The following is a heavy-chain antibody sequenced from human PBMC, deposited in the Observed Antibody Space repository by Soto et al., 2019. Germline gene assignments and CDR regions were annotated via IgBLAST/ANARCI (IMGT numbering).Heavy chain of an antibody. Sequence: EVQLLESGGGLVQPGGSLRLSCAASGFPFSSYAMSWVRQAPGKGLEWVSGISGSGGSTYYADSVKGRFTISRDNSKNSLYLQMNSLRAEDTAVYYCAKELPGFGSSWPNSYGMDVWGQGTTVTV. D-gene: IGHD6-13*01. CDR1: GFPFSSYA. CDR3: AKELPGFGSSWPNSYGMDV. CDR2: ISGSGGST. V-gene: IGHV3-23*01. J-gene: IGHJ6*02.